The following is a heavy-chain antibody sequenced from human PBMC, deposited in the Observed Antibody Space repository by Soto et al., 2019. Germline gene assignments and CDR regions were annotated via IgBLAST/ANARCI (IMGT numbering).Heavy chain of an antibody. CDR1: GCSISSYY. J-gene: IGHJ4*02. D-gene: IGHD3-10*01. Sequence: SETLSLTCTFSGCSISSYYWSWIRQPPGKGLEWIGYIYYSGSTNYNPSLKSRVTISVDTSKNQFSLKLSSVTAADTAVYYCARGWDGSGSYLSVGFDYWGQGTLVTVSS. CDR2: IYYSGST. CDR3: ARGWDGSGSYLSVGFDY. V-gene: IGHV4-59*01.